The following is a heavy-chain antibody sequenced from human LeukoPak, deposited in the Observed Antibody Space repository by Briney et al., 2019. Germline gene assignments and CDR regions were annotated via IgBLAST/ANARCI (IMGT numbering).Heavy chain of an antibody. Sequence: GGSLRLSCAASGFNFGPYWMQWVRQAPGKGLVWVSRIKSDGGATTYADSVRGRFTISRDNAKNTLYLQMNGLRAEDTAVYYCAKMPAAGFDYWGQGTLVTVSS. V-gene: IGHV3-74*01. J-gene: IGHJ4*02. CDR1: GFNFGPYW. CDR3: AKMPAAGFDY. D-gene: IGHD6-13*01. CDR2: IKSDGGAT.